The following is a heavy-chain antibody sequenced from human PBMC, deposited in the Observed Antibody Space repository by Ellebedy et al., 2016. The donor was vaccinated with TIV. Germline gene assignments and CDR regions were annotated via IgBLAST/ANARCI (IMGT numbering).Heavy chain of an antibody. D-gene: IGHD4-23*01. Sequence: PGGSLRLSCAASGFTLSRYWMHWVRQAPGKGLVWVARIRSDGSKTDYADAVKGRCTISGDDAKNTLYLQMNSLRSEDSAIYDCAREGTYGGNSGFDYWGQGTLVAVSS. CDR2: IRSDGSKT. V-gene: IGHV3-74*01. CDR1: GFTLSRYW. CDR3: AREGTYGGNSGFDY. J-gene: IGHJ4*02.